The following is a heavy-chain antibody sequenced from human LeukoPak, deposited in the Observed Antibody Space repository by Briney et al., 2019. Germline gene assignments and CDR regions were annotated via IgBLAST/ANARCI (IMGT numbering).Heavy chain of an antibody. Sequence: ASVKVSCKASGYTFTGYYMHWVRQAPGQGLEWMGWINPNSGGTNYAQKFQGRVTMTRDTSISTAYMELSRLRSDDTAVYYCARDQSDSSGYYALRVFDYWGQGTLVTVSS. J-gene: IGHJ4*02. V-gene: IGHV1-2*02. CDR1: GYTFTGYY. CDR3: ARDQSDSSGYYALRVFDY. D-gene: IGHD3-22*01. CDR2: INPNSGGT.